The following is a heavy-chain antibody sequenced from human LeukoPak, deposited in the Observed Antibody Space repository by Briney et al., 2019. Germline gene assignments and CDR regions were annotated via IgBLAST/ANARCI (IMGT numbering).Heavy chain of an antibody. Sequence: GGSLRLSCAASGFTFSSYWMSWVRQAPGKGLERVANIKQDGSEKYYVDSVKGRFTISRDNAKNSLYLQMNSLRAEDTAVYYCARVRDSSSWLSNWFDPWGQGTLVTVSS. CDR1: GFTFSSYW. V-gene: IGHV3-7*01. J-gene: IGHJ5*02. CDR3: ARVRDSSSWLSNWFDP. CDR2: IKQDGSEK. D-gene: IGHD6-13*01.